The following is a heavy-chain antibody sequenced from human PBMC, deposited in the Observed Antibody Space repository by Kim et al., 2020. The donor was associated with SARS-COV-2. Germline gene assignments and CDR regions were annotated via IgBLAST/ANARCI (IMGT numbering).Heavy chain of an antibody. D-gene: IGHD2-15*01. CDR3: AKADGGIHFDY. J-gene: IGHJ4*02. Sequence: YDANHVKGLLTISRDNSKNTLYLQMTSLRAEDTAVYYCAKADGGIHFDYWGQGTLVTVSS. V-gene: IGHV3-23*01.